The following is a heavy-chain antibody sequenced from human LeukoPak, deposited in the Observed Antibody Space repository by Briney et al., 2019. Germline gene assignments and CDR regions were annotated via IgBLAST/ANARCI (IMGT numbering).Heavy chain of an antibody. J-gene: IGHJ4*02. Sequence: GGSLRLSCAASGFTFSDYYMSWIRQAPGKGLEWISYISGSGSPIYYADAVKGRFTISRDNAKNSLYLQMNSLRAEDTAVYYCARRSGNYHADFDYWGQGTLVTVSS. CDR2: ISGSGSPI. V-gene: IGHV3-11*01. CDR3: ARRSGNYHADFDY. D-gene: IGHD1-26*01. CDR1: GFTFSDYY.